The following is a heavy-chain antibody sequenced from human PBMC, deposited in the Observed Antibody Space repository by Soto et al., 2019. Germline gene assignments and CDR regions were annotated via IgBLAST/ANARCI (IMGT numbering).Heavy chain of an antibody. J-gene: IGHJ6*02. Sequence: SETLSLTCTVSGGSISSSSYYWGWIRQPPGKGLEWIGSIYYSGSTYYNPSLKSRVTISVDTANNQFSLKLSSVTAADTAVYYCASVVVPAGEYYYYYYGMDVWGQGTTVTVSS. CDR2: IYYSGST. CDR1: GGSISSSSYY. CDR3: ASVVVPAGEYYYYYYGMDV. V-gene: IGHV4-39*01. D-gene: IGHD2-2*01.